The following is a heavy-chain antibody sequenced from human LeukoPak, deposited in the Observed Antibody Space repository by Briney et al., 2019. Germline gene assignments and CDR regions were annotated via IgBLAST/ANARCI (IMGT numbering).Heavy chain of an antibody. CDR2: IRYDGSYK. CDR1: GFTFSSYG. J-gene: IGHJ4*02. D-gene: IGHD6-13*01. V-gene: IGHV3-30*02. Sequence: GGSLRLSCAASGFTFSSYGMHWVRQAPGKGLEWVAFIRYDGSYKLYADSVKGRFTISRDNFKDTAYLHMNSLRAESTSLYFCAKELAAALGDWGQGTLVTVSS. CDR3: AKELAAALGD.